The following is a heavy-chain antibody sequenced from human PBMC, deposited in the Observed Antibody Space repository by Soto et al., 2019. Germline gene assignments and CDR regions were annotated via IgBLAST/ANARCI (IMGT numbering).Heavy chain of an antibody. Sequence: QLQLQESGSGLVKPSQTLSLNCAVSGVSISDGGYSWSWIRQPPGKGLEWIGYTHVSGDTYYNPSLTGRVTLSVDRSRNQFSLNLRSMTAADTAVYYCARSPFYGSHSHFDYWGQGTLVSVSS. V-gene: IGHV4-30-2*01. CDR2: THVSGDT. J-gene: IGHJ4*02. CDR3: ARSPFYGSHSHFDY. CDR1: GVSISDGGYS. D-gene: IGHD3-10*01.